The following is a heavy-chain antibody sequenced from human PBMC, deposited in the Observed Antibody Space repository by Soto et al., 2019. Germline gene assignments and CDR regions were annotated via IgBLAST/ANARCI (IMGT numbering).Heavy chain of an antibody. CDR1: GLILSRYG. V-gene: IGHV3-30*18. CDR2: ISYDGTEK. J-gene: IGHJ4*02. Sequence: QVQLVDSGGSVVQPGRSLRLSCTASGLILSRYGMHWVRQAPGKGLEWVAVISYDGTEKYYADFVKGRFTISRDNSDNTLYLPMNRLIPKDAALYYSAKGDDFRSGHFHYFDNWGQGTLVTVSS. D-gene: IGHD3-3*01. CDR3: AKGDDFRSGHFHYFDN.